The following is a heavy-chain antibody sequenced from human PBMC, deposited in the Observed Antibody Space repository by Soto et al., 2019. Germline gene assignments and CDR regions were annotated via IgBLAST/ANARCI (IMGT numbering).Heavy chain of an antibody. Sequence: QVQLQQWGAGLLKPSETLSVTCAVYGGSFSGNFWSWIRQPPGKGLEWIGEINQSGRTNYNPSLKSRVTISADTSKNQFSRILSSVTAADTAVYYCARGYNYGGWGYWGRGTLVTVSS. J-gene: IGHJ4*02. CDR1: GGSFSGNF. D-gene: IGHD5-18*01. V-gene: IGHV4-34*01. CDR3: ARGYNYGGWGY. CDR2: INQSGRT.